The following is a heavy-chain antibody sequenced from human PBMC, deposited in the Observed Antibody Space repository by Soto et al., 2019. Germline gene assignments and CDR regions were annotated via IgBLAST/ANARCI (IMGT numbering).Heavy chain of an antibody. CDR1: GSSISGFY. Sequence: VSLTCTVSGSSISGFYWIWIRKSALKGVEWIGRIYATGTTDYNPSLKSRVMMSVDTSKKQFSLKLRSVTAADTAVYYCVRDGTKTLRDWFDPWGQGISVTVSS. V-gene: IGHV4-4*07. CDR2: IYATGTT. D-gene: IGHD1-1*01. J-gene: IGHJ5*02. CDR3: VRDGTKTLRDWFDP.